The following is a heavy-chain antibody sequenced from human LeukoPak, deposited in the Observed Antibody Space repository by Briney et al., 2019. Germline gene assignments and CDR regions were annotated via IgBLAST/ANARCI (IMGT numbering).Heavy chain of an antibody. J-gene: IGHJ6*03. V-gene: IGHV3-11*04. CDR3: ARCPAGLYYYYYMDV. CDR2: ISSSGSTI. CDR1: GFTFSDYY. Sequence: PGGSLRLSCAASGFTFSDYYRSWIRQAPGKGLEWVSYISSSGSTIYCADSVKGRFTISRDNAKNSLYLQMNSLRAEDTAVYYCARCPAGLYYYYYMDVWGKGTTVTVSS. D-gene: IGHD2-2*01.